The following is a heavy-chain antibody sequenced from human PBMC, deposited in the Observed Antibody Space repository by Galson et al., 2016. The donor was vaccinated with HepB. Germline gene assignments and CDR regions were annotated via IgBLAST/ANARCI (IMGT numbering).Heavy chain of an antibody. V-gene: IGHV5-51*01. CDR3: AHRGLPIFGVVIESSSYAFDV. D-gene: IGHD3-3*01. CDR1: GNSCTSSW. J-gene: IGHJ3*01. CDR2: IYLSDSDT. Sequence: QSGAEVKKPGESLRISCKGSGNSCTSSWIGWVRQRPGKGLEWMGIIYLSDSDTRNSPSFQGQVTISADKSISTAYLQWSRLKASDTAMYYCAHRGLPIFGVVIESSSYAFDVWGQGTLVIVSS.